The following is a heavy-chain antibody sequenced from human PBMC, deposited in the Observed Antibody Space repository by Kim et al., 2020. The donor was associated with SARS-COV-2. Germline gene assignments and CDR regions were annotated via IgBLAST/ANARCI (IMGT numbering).Heavy chain of an antibody. CDR3: ASTQLIVGATVFDY. J-gene: IGHJ4*02. CDR2: IYYSGST. Sequence: SETLSLTCTVSGGSISSYYWSWIRQPPGKGLEWIGYIYYSGSTNYNPSLKSRVTISVDTSKNQFSLKLSSVTAADTAVYYCASTQLIVGATVFDYWGQGTLVTVSS. V-gene: IGHV4-59*13. D-gene: IGHD1-26*01. CDR1: GGSISSYY.